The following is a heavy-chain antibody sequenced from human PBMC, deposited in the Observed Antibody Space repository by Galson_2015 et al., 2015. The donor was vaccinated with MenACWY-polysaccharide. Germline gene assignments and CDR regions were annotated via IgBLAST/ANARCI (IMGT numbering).Heavy chain of an antibody. CDR3: ARVTQRGGSFDY. V-gene: IGHV6-1*01. CDR1: GDSVSSHSAA. J-gene: IGHJ4*02. Sequence: CAISGDSVSSHSAAWNWIRQSPSRGLEWLGRTHYRSKWYNDYAVSVKSRITINPDTSKNQFSLQLNSVTPDDTAVYYCARVTQRGGSFDYWGQGTLVTVSS. D-gene: IGHD3-10*01. CDR2: THYRSKWYN.